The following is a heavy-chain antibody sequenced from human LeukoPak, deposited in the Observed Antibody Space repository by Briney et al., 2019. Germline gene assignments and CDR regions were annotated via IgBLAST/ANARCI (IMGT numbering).Heavy chain of an antibody. CDR1: GRSISISSFY. D-gene: IGHD5/OR15-5a*01. CDR2: IYYSGST. J-gene: IGHJ4*02. CDR3: ARHVSVFVGLDY. Sequence: SETLSLTCNVSGRSISISSFYWAWIRQPPGKGLEWIGTIYYSGSTYYDPSLKSRVTISIDKSKNQFSLKLYSVTAADTAVYYCARHVSVFVGLDYWGQGTLVTVSS. V-gene: IGHV4-39*01.